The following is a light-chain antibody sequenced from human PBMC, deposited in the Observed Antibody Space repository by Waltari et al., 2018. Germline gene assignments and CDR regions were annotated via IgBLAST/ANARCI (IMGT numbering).Light chain of an antibody. Sequence: ELVLPHAPATLSLSPGETAHITCRASQIVRRYLGWYPQKPGQDPRLLIYDASNRPTGIPARFSGSGSGTAFTLTISSLEPEDFALYYCQLRINLPRTTWTFGQGTKVEIK. CDR2: DAS. CDR3: QLRINLPRTTWT. CDR1: QIVRRY. J-gene: IGKJ1*01. V-gene: IGKV3-11*01.